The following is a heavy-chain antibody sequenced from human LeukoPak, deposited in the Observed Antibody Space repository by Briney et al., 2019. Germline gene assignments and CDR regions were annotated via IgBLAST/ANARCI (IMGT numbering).Heavy chain of an antibody. CDR3: ARDPSYYDSSGYLN. CDR1: GFTFSSYA. D-gene: IGHD3-22*01. J-gene: IGHJ4*02. CDR2: ISYDGSNK. V-gene: IGHV3-30-3*01. Sequence: GRSLRLSCAASGFTFSSYAMHWDRQAPGKGLEWVAVISYDGSNKYYADSVKGRFTISRDNSKNTLYLQMNSLRAEDTAVYYCARDPSYYDSSGYLNWGQGTLVTVSS.